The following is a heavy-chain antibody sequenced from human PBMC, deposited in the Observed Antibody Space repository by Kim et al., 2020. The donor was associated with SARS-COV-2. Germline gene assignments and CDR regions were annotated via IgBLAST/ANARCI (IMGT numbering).Heavy chain of an antibody. V-gene: IGHV3-23*01. CDR3: AKEQYYDGSGRLKMDV. CDR2: ISGSGSST. Sequence: GGSLRLSCAASGFTFSSYSMSWVRQAPGKGLEWVAAISGSGSSTYYADSVKGRFTISRDNAKNTLYLQMNSLRAEDTAVYYCAKEQYYDGSGRLKMDVWGQRTTVTASS. D-gene: IGHD3-10*01. J-gene: IGHJ6*02. CDR1: GFTFSSYS.